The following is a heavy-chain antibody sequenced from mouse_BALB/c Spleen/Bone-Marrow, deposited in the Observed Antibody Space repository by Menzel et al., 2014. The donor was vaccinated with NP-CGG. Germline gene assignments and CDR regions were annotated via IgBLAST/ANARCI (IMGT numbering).Heavy chain of an antibody. CDR3: VRFCFDFEGFAF. D-gene: IGHD2-4*01. J-gene: IGHJ3*01. CDR1: GFSLTDCG. CDR2: IWGGGST. Sequence: QVQLQQSGPGLVAPSQSLSITCTVSGFSLTDCGVSWIRQPPGKGLEWLGVIWGGGSTNYNSALKSRLSIRKDNSKSQVFLKMNSLHTDATAMYHCVRFCFDFEGFAFWGQGTLVTVSA. V-gene: IGHV2-6-5*01.